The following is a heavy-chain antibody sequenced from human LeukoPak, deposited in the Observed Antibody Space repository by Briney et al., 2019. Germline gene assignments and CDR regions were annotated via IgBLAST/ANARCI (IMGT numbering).Heavy chain of an antibody. CDR1: GGSISSPTYS. J-gene: IGHJ4*02. V-gene: IGHV4-39*01. Sequence: SETLSLTCTVSGGSISSPTYSWAWIRQPPGKGLEWLGSVPHSGSAYYSPSLKSRVTMSGDTSKNQFSLRLSSVTAADTAVYYCARALERYYYDSSGYYAHFDYWGQGTLVTVSS. D-gene: IGHD3-22*01. CDR2: VPHSGSA. CDR3: ARALERYYYDSSGYYAHFDY.